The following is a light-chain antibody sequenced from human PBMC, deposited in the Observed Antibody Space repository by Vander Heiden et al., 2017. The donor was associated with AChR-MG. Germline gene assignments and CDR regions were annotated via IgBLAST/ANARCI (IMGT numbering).Light chain of an antibody. J-gene: IGKJ2*01. CDR2: GAS. V-gene: IGKV3-20*01. CDR1: QSISDY. CDR3: QQYDSSPPVT. Sequence: EIVLTQSPGTLSLSPGESAALPCRASQSISDYLAWYQQKPGQAPRLLIYGASTRATGIPDFTLTISRLEPEDFAMYYCQQYDSSPPVTFGQGTKLEIK.